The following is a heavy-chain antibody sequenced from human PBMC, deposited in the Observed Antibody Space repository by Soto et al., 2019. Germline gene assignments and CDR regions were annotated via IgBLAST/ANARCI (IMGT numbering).Heavy chain of an antibody. D-gene: IGHD1-26*01. Sequence: VRLSCAASGFTFSGYYMHWVRQAPGKGLEWVSRINSDATNTDYADSVKGRLTISRDNAKNTLYLQMNGLRAEDTAVYYCARARYWRIDYWGQGTLVTVSS. V-gene: IGHV3-74*01. CDR1: GFTFSGYY. J-gene: IGHJ4*02. CDR3: ARARYWRIDY. CDR2: INSDATNT.